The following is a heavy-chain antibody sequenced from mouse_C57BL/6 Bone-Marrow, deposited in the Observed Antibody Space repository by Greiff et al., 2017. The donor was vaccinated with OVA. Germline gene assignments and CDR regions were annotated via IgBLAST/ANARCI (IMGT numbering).Heavy chain of an antibody. J-gene: IGHJ4*01. D-gene: IGHD1-1*01. V-gene: IGHV1-26*01. CDR2: INPNNGGT. CDR3: ARSGLRYGSYYAMDY. CDR1: GYTFTDYY. Sequence: EVQLQQSGPELVKPGASVKISCKASGYTFTDYYMNWVKQSHGKSLEWIGDINPNNGGTSYNQKFKGKATLTVDKSSSTAYMELRSLTSEDSAVYYCARSGLRYGSYYAMDYWGQGTSVTVSS.